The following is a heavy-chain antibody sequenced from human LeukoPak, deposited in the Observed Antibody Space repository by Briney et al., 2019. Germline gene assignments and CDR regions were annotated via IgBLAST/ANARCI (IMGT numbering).Heavy chain of an antibody. CDR1: GFTFSGSW. D-gene: IGHD2-21*01. CDR3: AAWYSETTQEHNS. J-gene: IGHJ4*02. V-gene: IGHV3-74*03. CDR2: INPDGSDT. Sequence: GGSLRLSCAASGFTFSGSWMHWVRQAPGKGLVWVSRINPDGSDTTYADSVKGRFTISRDNAKASLFLQMNNLRAEDTALYYCAAWYSETTQEHNSWGQGTLVTVSS.